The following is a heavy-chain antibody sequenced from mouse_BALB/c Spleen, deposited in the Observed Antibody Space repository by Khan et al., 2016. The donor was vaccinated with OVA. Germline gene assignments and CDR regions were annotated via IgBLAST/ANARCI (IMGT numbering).Heavy chain of an antibody. J-gene: IGHJ4*01. V-gene: IGHV2-6-1*01. CDR1: GFSLTNYG. CDR3: ARQPYYHYNIMDY. CDR2: IWSDGST. D-gene: IGHD2-10*01. Sequence: VELVESGPGLVAPSQSLSITCTISGFSLTNYGVHWIRQPPGKGLEWLVVIWSDGSTTYNSALNSRLTITKDNSKSQVFFQMNSLQTDDTAIYFCARQPYYHYNIMDYWGQGTSVTISS.